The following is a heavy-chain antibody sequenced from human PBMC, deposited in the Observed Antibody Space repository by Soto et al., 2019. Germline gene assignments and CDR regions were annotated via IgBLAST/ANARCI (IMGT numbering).Heavy chain of an antibody. CDR2: IYWDDTK. Sequence: QITLKESGPTLVKPTQTLTLTCTFSGFSLTTDRVGVGWIRQPPGEALEWLAVIYWDDTKTYRPSLESRLTITTDTSKNPVALTMTNMDSVDTATYYCAHAYGGRSLYWGQGTLVTVSS. CDR1: GFSLTTDRVG. J-gene: IGHJ4*02. V-gene: IGHV2-5*02. CDR3: AHAYGGRSLY. D-gene: IGHD1-26*01.